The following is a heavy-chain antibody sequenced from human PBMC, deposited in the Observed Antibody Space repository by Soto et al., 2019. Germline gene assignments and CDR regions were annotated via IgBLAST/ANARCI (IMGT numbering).Heavy chain of an antibody. CDR2: ISASGDNA. V-gene: IGHV3-23*01. Sequence: LRLSCTASGFIFSSYAMIWVRQAPGKGLEWVSAISASGDNAYYADSVKGRFTISRDRSKSLYLQMKSLRAEDTAIYYCAKFFVARTRGYFDSWGQGTLVTVSS. J-gene: IGHJ4*02. CDR1: GFIFSSYA. CDR3: AKFFVARTRGYFDS. D-gene: IGHD2-21*01.